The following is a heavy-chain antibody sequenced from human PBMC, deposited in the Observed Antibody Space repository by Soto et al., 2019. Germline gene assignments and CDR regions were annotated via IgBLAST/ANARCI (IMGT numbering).Heavy chain of an antibody. CDR3: PTHYYGSWSYVYYYYGMDV. CDR1: GFTFSNAW. D-gene: IGHD3-10*01. V-gene: IGHV3-15*07. Sequence: EVQLVESGGGLVKPGGSLRLSCAASGFTFSNAWMNWVRQAPGKGLEWVGRIKSKTDGGTTDYAAPVKGRFTISRDDSKNTLYLQMNSLKTEDTAVYYCPTHYYGSWSYVYYYYGMDVWGQGTTVTFSS. J-gene: IGHJ6*02. CDR2: IKSKTDGGTT.